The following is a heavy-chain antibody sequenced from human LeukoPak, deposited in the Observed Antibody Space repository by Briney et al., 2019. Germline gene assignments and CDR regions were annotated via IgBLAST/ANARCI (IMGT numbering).Heavy chain of an antibody. J-gene: IGHJ1*01. CDR3: AKHIYGVVSIQQ. CDR2: IRSKTDGGTT. Sequence: GGSLRLSCVVSGFAFSGNWMTWVRQAPGKGLEWVGRIRSKTDGGTTDYAVSVQGRFTISRDDSKNTLYLQMSSQKTEDTAVYYCAKHIYGVVSIQQWGQGTLVTVSS. CDR1: GFAFSGNW. V-gene: IGHV3-15*01. D-gene: IGHD3-3*01.